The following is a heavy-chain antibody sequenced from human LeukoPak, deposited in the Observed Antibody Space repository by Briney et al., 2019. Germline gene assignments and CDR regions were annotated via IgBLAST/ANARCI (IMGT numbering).Heavy chain of an antibody. D-gene: IGHD6-19*01. CDR3: ARGRGSSGWFDY. V-gene: IGHV4-59*01. CDR2: FYYSGST. CDR1: GDSISSYY. Sequence: SETLSLTCTVSGDSISSYYWSWIRQPPGKGLEWIGYFYYSGSTNYNPSLKSRVTMSIDTSKNQFSLKLKSVSAADTAVYYCARGRGSSGWFDYWGQGTLVTVSS. J-gene: IGHJ4*02.